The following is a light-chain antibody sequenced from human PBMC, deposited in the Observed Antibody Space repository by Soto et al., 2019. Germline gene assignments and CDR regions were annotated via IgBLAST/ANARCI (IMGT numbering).Light chain of an antibody. Sequence: QSVLTQPPSASGTPGQRVTISCSGSSSNIGSNTVNWYQQLPGTAPKLLIYSNNQRPSGVPDRFSGSKSGTSASLAISGLQSEDEADYYCAACDDSLNGFYVFGPGTKVT. CDR2: SNN. CDR3: AACDDSLNGFYV. V-gene: IGLV1-44*01. J-gene: IGLJ1*01. CDR1: SSNIGSNT.